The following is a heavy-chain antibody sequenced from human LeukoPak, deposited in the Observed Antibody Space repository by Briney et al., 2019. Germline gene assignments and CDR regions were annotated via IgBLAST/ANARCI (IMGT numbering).Heavy chain of an antibody. J-gene: IGHJ4*02. D-gene: IGHD2-21*02. CDR2: IYYSGST. CDR3: ARVWGGRGDSDVDY. V-gene: IGHV4-61*01. CDR1: GGSISSGSYY. Sequence: SETLSLTCTVSGGSISSGSYYWSWIRQPPGKGLEWIGYIYYSGSTNYNPSLKSRVTISVDTSKNQFSLKLSSVTAADTAVYYCARVWGGRGDSDVDYWGQGTLVTVSS.